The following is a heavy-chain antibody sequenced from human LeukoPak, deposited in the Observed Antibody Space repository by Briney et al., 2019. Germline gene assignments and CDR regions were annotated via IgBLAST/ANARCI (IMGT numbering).Heavy chain of an antibody. Sequence: SQTLSLTCTVSGGSISSGGYYWSWIRQHPGKGLEWIGYIYYSGSTYYNPSLKSRVTVSVDTPKNQFSLKLSSVTAADTAVYYCARGVAARLLYFDYWGQGTLVTVSS. J-gene: IGHJ4*02. D-gene: IGHD6-6*01. CDR2: IYYSGST. CDR3: ARGVAARLLYFDY. V-gene: IGHV4-31*03. CDR1: GGSISSGGYY.